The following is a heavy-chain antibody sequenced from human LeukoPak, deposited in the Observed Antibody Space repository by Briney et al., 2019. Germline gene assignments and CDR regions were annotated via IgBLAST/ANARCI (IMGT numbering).Heavy chain of an antibody. Sequence: GGTLRLSCAASGFTFSDYYMNWIRQAPGKGLEWVAYISTSGNTISYANSVKGRFTISRDNAKNSLYLQMYSLRAEDTAVYYCARFPHQIPISYQYYYDSSGYYYGAFDYWGQGTLVTVSS. CDR1: GFTFSDYY. D-gene: IGHD3-22*01. J-gene: IGHJ4*02. V-gene: IGHV3-11*04. CDR3: ARFPHQIPISYQYYYDSSGYYYGAFDY. CDR2: ISTSGNTI.